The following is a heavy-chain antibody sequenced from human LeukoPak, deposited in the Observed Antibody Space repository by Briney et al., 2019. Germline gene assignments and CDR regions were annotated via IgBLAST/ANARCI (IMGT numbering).Heavy chain of an antibody. J-gene: IGHJ3*02. CDR3: ARELYYYDSSGFEHNYAFDI. Sequence: KSGGSLRLSCAASGFTFSSYSMNWVRQAPGKGLEWVSSISSSSSYIYYADSVKGRFTISRDNAKNSLYLQMNSLRAEDTAVYYCARELYYYDSSGFEHNYAFDIWGQGTMVTVSS. CDR1: GFTFSSYS. D-gene: IGHD3-22*01. CDR2: ISSSSSYI. V-gene: IGHV3-21*01.